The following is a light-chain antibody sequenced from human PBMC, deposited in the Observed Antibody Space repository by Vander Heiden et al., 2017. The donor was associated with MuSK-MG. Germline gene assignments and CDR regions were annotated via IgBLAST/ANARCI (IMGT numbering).Light chain of an antibody. Sequence: DIQRTQSPSSLSASVGDRVTITCRASEGISNYLAWYQQKPGKVPKLLIYAASTLQSGVPSRFSGSGSGTDFTLTISSLHPEDVATYYCQKYNSAPLTFGGGTKVEIK. CDR3: QKYNSAPLT. V-gene: IGKV1-27*01. CDR1: EGISNY. CDR2: AAS. J-gene: IGKJ4*01.